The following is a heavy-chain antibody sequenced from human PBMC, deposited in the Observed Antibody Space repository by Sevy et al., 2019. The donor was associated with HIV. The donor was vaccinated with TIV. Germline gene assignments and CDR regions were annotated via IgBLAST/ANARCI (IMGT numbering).Heavy chain of an antibody. D-gene: IGHD3-3*01. CDR2: INSDGSST. CDR3: ARALGDYDFWSGFDYYYGMDV. CDR1: EFTFSSYW. J-gene: IGHJ6*02. Sequence: GGSLRLSCAASEFTFSSYWMHWVRQAPGKGLVWVSRINSDGSSTSYADSVKGRFTISRDNAKNTLYLQMNSLRAEDTAVYYCARALGDYDFWSGFDYYYGMDVWGQGTTVTVSS. V-gene: IGHV3-74*01.